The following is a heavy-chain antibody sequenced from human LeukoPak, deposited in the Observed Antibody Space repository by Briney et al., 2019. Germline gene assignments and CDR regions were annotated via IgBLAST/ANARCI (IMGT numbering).Heavy chain of an antibody. CDR2: ISAYNGNT. V-gene: IGHV1-18*01. D-gene: IGHD6-13*01. CDR1: GYTFTSYG. CDR3: ARGEKAATGTVSYYYVDV. Sequence: ASVKVSCKASGYTFTSYGISWVRQAPGQGLEWMGWISAYNGNTFYAQNLQGRVTMTTDTSTSTAYMELRSLTSDDTAVYSCARGEKAATGTVSYYYVDVWGKGTTVTVSS. J-gene: IGHJ6*03.